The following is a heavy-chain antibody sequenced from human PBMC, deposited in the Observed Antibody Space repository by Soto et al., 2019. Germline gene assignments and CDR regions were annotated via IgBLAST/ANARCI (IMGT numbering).Heavy chain of an antibody. V-gene: IGHV5-51*01. CDR3: ARRRVFRYFDRPYYYMHV. Sequence: GESLKISCKGSGYSFTSYWIGWVRQMPGKGLEWMGIIYPGDSDTRYSPSFQGQVTISADKSISTAYLQWSSLKASDTAMYYCARRRVFRYFDRPYYYMHVWGKRTTVTGSS. D-gene: IGHD3-9*01. CDR2: IYPGDSDT. J-gene: IGHJ6*03. CDR1: GYSFTSYW.